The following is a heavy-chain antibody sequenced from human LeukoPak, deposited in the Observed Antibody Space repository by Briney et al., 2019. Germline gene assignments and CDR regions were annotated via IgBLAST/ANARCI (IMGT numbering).Heavy chain of an antibody. V-gene: IGHV1-18*01. CDR3: ARDTFRVVPVGWFDP. CDR2: ISAYNGNT. Sequence: GASVKVSCKASGYTFTSYGISWVRQAPGQGLEWMGWISAYNGNTNYAQKLQGRVTMTTDTSTSTAYMELRSLRSDDTAVYYCARDTFRVVPVGWFDPWGQGTLVTVSS. CDR1: GYTFTSYG. J-gene: IGHJ5*02. D-gene: IGHD3-3*01.